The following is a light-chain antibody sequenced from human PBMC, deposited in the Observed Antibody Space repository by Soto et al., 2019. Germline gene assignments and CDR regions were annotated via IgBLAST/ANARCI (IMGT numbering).Light chain of an antibody. CDR3: SSYTSSSTVV. V-gene: IGLV2-14*01. CDR2: DVS. Sequence: ALTQPASVSGSPGQSITISCTGTSSDVGGYNYVSWYQQRPGKAPKLMIYDVSNRPSGVSNRFSGSKSGNTASLTISGLQAEDEADYYCSSYTSSSTVVFGGGTKLTVL. J-gene: IGLJ2*01. CDR1: SSDVGGYNY.